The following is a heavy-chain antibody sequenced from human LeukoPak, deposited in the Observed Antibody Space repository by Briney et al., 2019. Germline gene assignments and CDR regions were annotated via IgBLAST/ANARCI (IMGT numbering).Heavy chain of an antibody. V-gene: IGHV3-53*01. CDR1: GFTVSTNY. CDR3: AKEDIVVVPAAMGVRYYYMDV. D-gene: IGHD2-2*01. Sequence: GGSLRLSCAASGFTVSTNYMSWVRQAPGEGLEWVSVIYSGGSTYYADSVKGRFTISRDNSKNTLYLQMNSLRAEDTAVYYCAKEDIVVVPAAMGVRYYYMDVWGKGTTVTISS. J-gene: IGHJ6*03. CDR2: IYSGGST.